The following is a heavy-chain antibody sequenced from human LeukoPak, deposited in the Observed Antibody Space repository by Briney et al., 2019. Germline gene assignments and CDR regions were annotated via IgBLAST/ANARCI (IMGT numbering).Heavy chain of an antibody. V-gene: IGHV4-59*08. CDR2: IHYSGST. Sequence: SETLSLTCAVYGGSFSGYYWSWIRQPPGKGLEWVGCIHYSGSTNYNPSLNSRVTISIDTSKKQFSLKLNSVTAADTAVYYCARHQLRGFLDDYWGQGTLVTVSS. J-gene: IGHJ4*02. D-gene: IGHD3-10*01. CDR3: ARHQLRGFLDDY. CDR1: GGSFSGYY.